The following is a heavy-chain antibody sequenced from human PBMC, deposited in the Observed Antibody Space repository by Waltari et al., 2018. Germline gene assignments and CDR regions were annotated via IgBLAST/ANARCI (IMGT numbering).Heavy chain of an antibody. V-gene: IGHV3-21*01. D-gene: IGHD3-3*01. CDR2: ISSSSSYI. Sequence: EVQLVESGGGLVKPGGSLRLSCAASGFTFSSYSMNWVRQAPGKGLEWVSSISSSSSYIYYADSVKGRFTISRDNAKNSLYLQMNSLRAEDTAVYYGARDYDFWSGYYYYYMDVWGKGTTVTISS. CDR3: ARDYDFWSGYYYYYMDV. CDR1: GFTFSSYS. J-gene: IGHJ6*03.